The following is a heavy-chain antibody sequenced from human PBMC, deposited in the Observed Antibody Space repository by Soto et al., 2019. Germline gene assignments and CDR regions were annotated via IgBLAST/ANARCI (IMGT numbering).Heavy chain of an antibody. D-gene: IGHD2-2*01. V-gene: IGHV3-7*03. CDR2: IRQDGHEK. CDR3: ARDLPGYCSTTNCYYYFDF. Sequence: GGSLRLSCAVSGFTFTSYSIICFRHAPGEGLEWVANIRQDGHEKYYVDPVRGRFTISRDNAQNSLYLQMDSLRAEDTAMYYCARDLPGYCSTTNCYYYFDFWGQGTLVTVSS. CDR1: GFTFTSYS. J-gene: IGHJ4*02.